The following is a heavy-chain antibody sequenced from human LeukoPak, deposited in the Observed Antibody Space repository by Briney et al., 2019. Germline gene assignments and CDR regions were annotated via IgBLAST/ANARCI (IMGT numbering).Heavy chain of an antibody. CDR3: ASEYKYDSSGANAFDI. D-gene: IGHD3-22*01. J-gene: IGHJ3*02. Sequence: ASVTVSCKASGYTFITYSMNWVRQAPGQGLEWMGWIHPNTGGTKYAQKFQGRVTMTRDTSSSTAYMELSSLRSADTAVYYCASEYKYDSSGANAFDIWGQGTMVTVSS. CDR2: IHPNTGGT. CDR1: GYTFITYS. V-gene: IGHV1-2*02.